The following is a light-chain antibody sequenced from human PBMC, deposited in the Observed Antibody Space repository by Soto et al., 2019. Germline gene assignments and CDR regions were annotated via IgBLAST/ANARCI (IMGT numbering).Light chain of an antibody. V-gene: IGLV1-44*01. CDR3: AALDDRLIGL. CDR2: SNT. J-gene: IGLJ2*01. CDR1: TSSIGSTS. Sequence: QSVLTQPPSVSGTPGQRVTISCSGSTSSIGSTSVNWYQQFPGAAPKLLIYSNTYRPSGVPDRFSGSKSGTSASLAISGLQSGDEADYFCAALDDRLIGLFGGGTKLTVL.